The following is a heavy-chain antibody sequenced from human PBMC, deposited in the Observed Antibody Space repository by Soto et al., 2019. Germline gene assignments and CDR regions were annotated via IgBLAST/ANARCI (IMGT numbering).Heavy chain of an antibody. CDR2: IWYDGSKQ. Sequence: QVQLVESGGGVVQPGTSLRLSCAPSRFTFSSYGMHWVRQAPGKGLEWVAVIWYDGSKQYYADSVKGRFTISRDNSKNTLYLQMNSLRAEDTAVYYCARDPGVTNYYFDYWGQGTLVTVSS. CDR1: RFTFSSYG. D-gene: IGHD3-3*01. J-gene: IGHJ4*02. V-gene: IGHV3-33*01. CDR3: ARDPGVTNYYFDY.